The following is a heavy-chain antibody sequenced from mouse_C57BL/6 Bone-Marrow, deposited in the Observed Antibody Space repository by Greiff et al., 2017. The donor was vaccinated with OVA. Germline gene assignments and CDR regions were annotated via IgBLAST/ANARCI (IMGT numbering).Heavy chain of an antibody. D-gene: IGHD2-2*01. Sequence: DVMLVESGGGLVKPGGSLKLSCAASGFTFSSYAMSWVRQTPEKRLEWVATISDGGSYTYYPDNVKGRFTISRDNAKNNLYLQMSHLKSEDTAMYYCARDRDGYDGLWYFDVWGTGTTVTVSS. CDR2: ISDGGSYT. CDR1: GFTFSSYA. V-gene: IGHV5-4*01. J-gene: IGHJ1*03. CDR3: ARDRDGYDGLWYFDV.